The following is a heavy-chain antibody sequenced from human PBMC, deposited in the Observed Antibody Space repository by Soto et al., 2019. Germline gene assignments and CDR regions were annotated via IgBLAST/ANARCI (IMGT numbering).Heavy chain of an antibody. CDR1: GFEFGSYA. D-gene: IGHD1-26*01. CDR2: ISYDGGNI. CDR3: AKGSLSATIAPYAMDV. Sequence: PGGSLRLSCEASGFEFGSYAMHWVRQAPGKGLEWVGVISYDGGNIYYADSVKGRFTISRDNSKNTLYVQVKSMRPEDTAVYYCAKGSLSATIAPYAMDVWGQGTTVTVSS. V-gene: IGHV3-30*18. J-gene: IGHJ6*02.